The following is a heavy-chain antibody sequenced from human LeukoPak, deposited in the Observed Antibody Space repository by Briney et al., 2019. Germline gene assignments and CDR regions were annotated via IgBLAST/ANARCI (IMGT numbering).Heavy chain of an antibody. CDR1: GFTFSSYW. J-gene: IGHJ3*02. D-gene: IGHD3-22*01. Sequence: GGSLRLSCAASGFTFSSYWMSWVRQAPGKGLEWVANIKQDGSERYYVDSVKGRFTISRDNAKNSLYLQMNSLRAEDTAVYYCARDRGLYYYDSSGYYPDAFGIWGQGTMVTVSS. CDR2: IKQDGSER. CDR3: ARDRGLYYYDSSGYYPDAFGI. V-gene: IGHV3-7*01.